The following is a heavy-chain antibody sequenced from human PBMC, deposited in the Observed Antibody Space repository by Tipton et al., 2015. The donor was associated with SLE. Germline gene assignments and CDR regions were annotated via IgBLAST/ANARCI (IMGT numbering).Heavy chain of an antibody. V-gene: IGHV3-23*01. CDR2: LTSCGRDT. Sequence: SLRLSCAASGFTFSSSAMTWVRPSPARWLEWVASLTSCGRDTYYADSVKGRFTISRGNSKNTLYLQINSLRAEDTAIYYCAKRGSGYSFDFWGQGTLVTVSS. D-gene: IGHD5-24*01. CDR1: GFTFSSSA. CDR3: AKRGSGYSFDF. J-gene: IGHJ4*02.